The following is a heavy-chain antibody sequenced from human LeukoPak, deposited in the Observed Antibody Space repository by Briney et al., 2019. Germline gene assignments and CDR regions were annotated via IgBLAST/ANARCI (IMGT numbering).Heavy chain of an antibody. CDR1: GFTFDDYA. D-gene: IGHD5-12*01. Sequence: GGFLRLSCAASGFTFDDYAMHWVRQAPGKGLEWVSGISWNSGSIGYADSVKGRFTISRDNAKNSLYLQMNSLRAEDTAVYYCARSNSGYDWFDPWGQGTLVTVSS. CDR2: ISWNSGSI. V-gene: IGHV3-9*01. CDR3: ARSNSGYDWFDP. J-gene: IGHJ5*02.